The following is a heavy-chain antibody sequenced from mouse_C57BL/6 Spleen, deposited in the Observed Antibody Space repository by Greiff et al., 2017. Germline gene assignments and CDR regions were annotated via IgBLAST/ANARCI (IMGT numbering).Heavy chain of an antibody. Sequence: QVQLQQPGAELVRPGSSVKLSCKASGYTFTSYWMDWVKQRPGQGLEWIGNIYPSDSETHYNQKFKDKATLTVDKSSSTAYMQLSSLTSEDSAVYYCARGEYAMDYWGQGTSVTVSS. CDR3: ARGEYAMDY. V-gene: IGHV1-61*01. CDR2: IYPSDSET. CDR1: GYTFTSYW. J-gene: IGHJ4*01.